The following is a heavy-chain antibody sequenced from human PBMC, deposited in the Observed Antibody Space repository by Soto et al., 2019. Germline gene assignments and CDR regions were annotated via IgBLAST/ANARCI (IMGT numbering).Heavy chain of an antibody. CDR1: GGSISSGGYY. CDR2: IYYSGST. J-gene: IGHJ4*02. V-gene: IGHV4-31*03. CDR3: ARVWGSGSYFDY. D-gene: IGHD6-19*01. Sequence: TSETLSLTCTVSGGSISSGGYYWSWIRQHPGKGLEWIGYIYYSGSTYYNPSLKSRVTISVDTSKNQFSLKLSSVTAADTAVYYCARVWGSGSYFDYWGKGTPVTVSS.